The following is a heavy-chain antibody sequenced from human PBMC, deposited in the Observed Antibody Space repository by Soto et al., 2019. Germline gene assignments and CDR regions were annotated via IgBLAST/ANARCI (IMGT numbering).Heavy chain of an antibody. J-gene: IGHJ6*02. CDR3: ARGLKNYVGVDV. CDR2: INSDGISK. D-gene: IGHD3-10*02. Sequence: EVQLVESGGGLVQPGGSLRLSCAASGFTFSSYWMNWVVQAAGKGLVWVSRINSDGISKRYADSVKGRFTISRDNAKNTLYLEINSLKGKDTAVYYCARGLKNYVGVDVCGQGTTATVSS. CDR1: GFTFSSYW. V-gene: IGHV3-74*01.